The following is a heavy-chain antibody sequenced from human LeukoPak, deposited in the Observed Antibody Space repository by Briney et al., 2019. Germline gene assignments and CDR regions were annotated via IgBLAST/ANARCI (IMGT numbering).Heavy chain of an antibody. J-gene: IGHJ4*02. D-gene: IGHD1-26*01. CDR3: AKDVGKWESLHFFDY. CDR1: GFTFSTNA. CDR2: ISGSGAST. Sequence: GGSLRLSCLTSGFTFSTNAMSWVRQAPGKGLEWISGISGSGASTYYADSVTGRFTISRDNSRNTLYLQMNSLRGDDTAVYYCAKDVGKWESLHFFDYWGQGTLVAVSS. V-gene: IGHV3-23*01.